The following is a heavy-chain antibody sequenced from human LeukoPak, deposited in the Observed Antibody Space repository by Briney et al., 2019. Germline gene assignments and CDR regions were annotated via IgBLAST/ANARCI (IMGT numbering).Heavy chain of an antibody. V-gene: IGHV5-51*01. J-gene: IGHJ4*02. CDR3: ARNPALGSISMVRGAWDY. CDR1: GYSFTSYW. CDR2: IYPGDSDT. Sequence: GESLKISCKGSGYSFTSYWIGWVRQMPGKGLEWMGIIYPGDSDTRYSPSFQGQATISADKSISTAYLQWSSLKASDTAMYYCARNPALGSISMVRGAWDYWGQGTLVTVSS. D-gene: IGHD3-10*01.